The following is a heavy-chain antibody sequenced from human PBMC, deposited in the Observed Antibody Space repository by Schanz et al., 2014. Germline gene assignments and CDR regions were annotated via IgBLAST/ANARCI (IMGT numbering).Heavy chain of an antibody. J-gene: IGHJ4*02. CDR2: LNPDSGET. Sequence: QVQLVQSGAEVKKPGASVKVSCKTSGYSFSDYFIHWVRQAPGQGLEWMGWLNPDSGETRYAQRSQGSVTLTSDTSITTAYMDLRSLLSDDAAVYFCARGGVLVMPPGTVKKGNDYWGQGTLVTVSS. CDR3: ARGGVLVMPPGTVKKGNDY. V-gene: IGHV1-2*02. CDR1: GYSFSDYF. D-gene: IGHD3-16*01.